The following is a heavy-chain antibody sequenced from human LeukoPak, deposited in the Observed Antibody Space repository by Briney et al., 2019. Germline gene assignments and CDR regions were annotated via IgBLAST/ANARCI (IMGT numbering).Heavy chain of an antibody. CDR2: ITWDGGST. D-gene: IGHD6-19*01. CDR3: AKDIHIGHGSGWPES. Sequence: PGGSLRLSCVGSGFTFGEYGMHWVRQVPGKGLEWVSHITWDGGSTYYEGSVKGRFTISRDNSKNSLYLQMNSLGAEDTALYYCAKDIHIGHGSGWPESWGQGTLVTVSS. CDR1: GFTFGEYG. J-gene: IGHJ5*02. V-gene: IGHV3-43D*03.